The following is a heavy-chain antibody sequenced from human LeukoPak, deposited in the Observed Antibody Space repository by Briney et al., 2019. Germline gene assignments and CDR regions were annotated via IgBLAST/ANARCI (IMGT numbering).Heavy chain of an antibody. D-gene: IGHD3-22*01. CDR3: ARWYYYETSGLYYGSFDN. CDR2: IIGSGSST. V-gene: IGHV3-23*05. J-gene: IGHJ5*02. CDR1: GFTFSSYG. Sequence: GGSLRLSCAASGFTFSSYGMSWVRQAPGKGLQWVSVIIGSGSSTYYADSVKGRFTISRDNSRNTLYLQMNSLRAEDTAVYYCARWYYYETSGLYYGSFDNWGQGTLVTVSS.